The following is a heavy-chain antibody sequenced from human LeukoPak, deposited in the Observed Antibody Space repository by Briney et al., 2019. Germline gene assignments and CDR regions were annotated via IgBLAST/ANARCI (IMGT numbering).Heavy chain of an antibody. CDR1: GFTFSNYG. D-gene: IGHD2-8*01. CDR2: IWYDGSNQ. J-gene: IGHJ4*02. V-gene: IGHV3-33*01. CDR3: ARDMVYARVGFFDY. Sequence: PGGSLRLSCAASGFTFSNYGIHWVRQAPGKGLEWVAVIWYDGSNQYYADSVKGQFTISRDNSKSTLYLQMNSLRAEDTAVYYCARDMVYARVGFFDYWGQGTLVTVSS.